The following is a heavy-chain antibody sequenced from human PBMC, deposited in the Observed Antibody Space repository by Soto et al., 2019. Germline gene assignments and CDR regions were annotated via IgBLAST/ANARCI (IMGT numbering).Heavy chain of an antibody. J-gene: IGHJ5*02. CDR3: ARGVGSGSYYNQYNWFDP. CDR2: ISNSGRT. D-gene: IGHD3-10*01. CDR1: GDSISRGAYY. V-gene: IGHV4-31*03. Sequence: PSETLCLTCSVSGDSISRGAYYWTWIRQHPVKGLEWIGYISNSGRTYYNPSLKSRVTISVDRSKNQFSLKLSSVTAADTAVYYCARGVGSGSYYNQYNWFDPWGQGTLVTVSS.